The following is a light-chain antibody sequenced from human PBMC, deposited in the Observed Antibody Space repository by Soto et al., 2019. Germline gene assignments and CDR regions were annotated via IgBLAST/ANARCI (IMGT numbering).Light chain of an antibody. Sequence: ETVLTQSPATLSLSPGETATLSCRASESVDIYLAWYQQKPGQAPRPLIYHASNRATGIPAKFSGSGSGTDFTLTISSLEPEDSAVYYCQQRRNWPPLTFGGGTRVEI. CDR1: ESVDIY. V-gene: IGKV3-11*01. J-gene: IGKJ4*01. CDR3: QQRRNWPPLT. CDR2: HAS.